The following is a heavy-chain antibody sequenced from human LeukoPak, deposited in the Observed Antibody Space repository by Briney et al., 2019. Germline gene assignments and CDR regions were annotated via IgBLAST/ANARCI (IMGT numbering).Heavy chain of an antibody. V-gene: IGHV4-31*03. CDR3: ARVVVAALSFDY. CDR1: GDSISSGGYY. J-gene: IGHJ4*02. CDR2: IYYSGST. Sequence: PSETLSLTCTVSGDSISSGGYYWSWIRQHPGKGLEWIGFIYYSGSTYYNPSLRSRVTISVDTSKNQFSLKLTSVTAADTAVYYCARVVVAALSFDYWGQGTLVTVSS. D-gene: IGHD2-15*01.